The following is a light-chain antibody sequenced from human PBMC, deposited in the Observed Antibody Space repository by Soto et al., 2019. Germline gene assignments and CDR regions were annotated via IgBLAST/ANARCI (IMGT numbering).Light chain of an antibody. CDR2: DAS. Sequence: DIEMTQSPSSLSASEGDRVTITCRASQSINSYLNWYQQKPGKTPKLLIYDASALQSVVPSRFSGSGSETDFSLTITNLQPDDFATYYCQQSYIPPFTFGPGTTVDVK. CDR1: QSINSY. V-gene: IGKV1-39*01. J-gene: IGKJ3*01. CDR3: QQSYIPPFT.